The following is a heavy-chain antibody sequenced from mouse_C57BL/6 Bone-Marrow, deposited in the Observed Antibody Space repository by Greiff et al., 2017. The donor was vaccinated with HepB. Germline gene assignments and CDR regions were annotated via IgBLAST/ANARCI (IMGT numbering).Heavy chain of an antibody. V-gene: IGHV1-20*01. CDR1: GYSFTGYF. CDR3: ARAGYGRTWFAY. D-gene: IGHD1-1*01. Sequence: EVQLQQSGPELVKPGDSVKISCKASGYSFTGYFMNWVMQSHGKGLEWIGRINPYNGDTFYNQKFKGKATLTVDKSSSTAHMELRSLTSEDSAVYYCARAGYGRTWFAYWGQGTLVTVSA. CDR2: INPYNGDT. J-gene: IGHJ3*01.